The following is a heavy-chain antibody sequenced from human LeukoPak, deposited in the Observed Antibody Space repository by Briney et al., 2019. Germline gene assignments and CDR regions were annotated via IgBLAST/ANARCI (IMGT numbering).Heavy chain of an antibody. D-gene: IGHD2-15*01. Sequence: SETLSLTCTVSGGSISSYYWSWIRQPPGKGLEWIGYIYYSGSTNYNPSLKSRVTISVDTSKNHFSLKLSSMTAADTAVYYCARGVVAAPTNFDYWGQGTLVTVSS. CDR2: IYYSGST. V-gene: IGHV4-59*01. J-gene: IGHJ4*02. CDR3: ARGVVAAPTNFDY. CDR1: GGSISSYY.